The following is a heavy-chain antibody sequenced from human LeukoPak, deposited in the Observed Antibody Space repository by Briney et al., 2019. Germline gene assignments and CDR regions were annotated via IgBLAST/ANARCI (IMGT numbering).Heavy chain of an antibody. J-gene: IGHJ4*02. D-gene: IGHD5-24*01. CDR1: GFTFSNYA. V-gene: IGHV3-23*01. CDR3: AKVLVEMAIIGEYYFDY. CDR2: INVSGGST. Sequence: SGGSLRLSCVASGFTFSNYAMSWVRQAPGKGLEWVSGINVSGGSTYYADSVKGRFTSSRDNSKNMVYLQMNSLRTEDTAVYYCAKVLVEMAIIGEYYFDYWGQGTLVTVSS.